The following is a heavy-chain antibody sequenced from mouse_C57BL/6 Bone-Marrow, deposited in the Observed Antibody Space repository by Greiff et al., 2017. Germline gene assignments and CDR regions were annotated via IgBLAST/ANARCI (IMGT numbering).Heavy chain of an antibody. CDR2: INSDGGST. CDR3: ASHYYSNCGFAY. Sequence: EVMLVESGGGLVQPGESLKLSCESNEYEFPSHDMSWVRKTPEKRLELVAAINSDGGSTYYPDTMERRFIISRDNTKKTLYLQMSSLRSEDTAIYKCASHYYSNCGFAYWGQGTLVTVSA. V-gene: IGHV5-2*03. J-gene: IGHJ3*01. CDR1: EYEFPSHD. D-gene: IGHD2-5*01.